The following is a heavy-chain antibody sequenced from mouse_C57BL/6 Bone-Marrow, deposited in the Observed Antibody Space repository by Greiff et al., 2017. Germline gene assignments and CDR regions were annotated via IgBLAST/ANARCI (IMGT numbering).Heavy chain of an antibody. CDR2: IYPGDGDT. V-gene: IGHV1-82*01. CDR1: GYAFSSSW. J-gene: IGHJ4*01. Sequence: QVQLQQSGPELVKPGASVKISCKASGYAFSSSWMNWVKQRPGKGLVWIGRIYPGDGDTNYNGKFKGKATLTADKSSSTAYMQLSSLTSEDSAVYFCARDHYYGSIYDAMDYWGQGTSVTVSS. CDR3: ARDHYYGSIYDAMDY. D-gene: IGHD1-1*01.